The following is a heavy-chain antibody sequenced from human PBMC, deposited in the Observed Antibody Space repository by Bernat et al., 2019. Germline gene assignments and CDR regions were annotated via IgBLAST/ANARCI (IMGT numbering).Heavy chain of an antibody. Sequence: QVQLVQSGAEVKKPGASVKVSCKASGYTFTGYYMHWVRQAPGQGLEWMGWINPNSGGTNYAQKFQGWVTMTRDTSISTAYMELSRLSSDDTAVYYCARVGHYFSGSYPPNSSWAFDIWGQGTMVTVSS. CDR1: GYTFTGYY. D-gene: IGHD1-26*01. J-gene: IGHJ3*02. CDR3: ARVGHYFSGSYPPNSSWAFDI. CDR2: INPNSGGT. V-gene: IGHV1-2*04.